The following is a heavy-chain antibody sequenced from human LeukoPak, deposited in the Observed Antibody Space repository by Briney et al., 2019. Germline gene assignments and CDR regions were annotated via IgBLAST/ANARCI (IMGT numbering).Heavy chain of an antibody. J-gene: IGHJ4*02. D-gene: IGHD2-15*01. Sequence: PGGSLRLSCAASGFTFSTYAMSWVRQAPGKGLEWVSVITGSGGRTKYADSVKGRFTISRDNSKNTLYLGMNSLRAEDTALYYCAKDWSSGDTWTFDYWGQGTLVTVSS. CDR3: AKDWSSGDTWTFDY. CDR2: ITGSGGRT. V-gene: IGHV3-23*01. CDR1: GFTFSTYA.